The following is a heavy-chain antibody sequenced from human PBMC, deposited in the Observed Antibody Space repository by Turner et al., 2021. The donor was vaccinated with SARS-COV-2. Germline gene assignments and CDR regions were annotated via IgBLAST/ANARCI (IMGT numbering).Heavy chain of an antibody. CDR3: ARDLEVYLVGHMDV. CDR2: ISSSSTYI. V-gene: IGHV3-21*01. J-gene: IGHJ6*02. D-gene: IGHD2-8*01. CDR1: GFTFSSYS. Sequence: EVQLVESGGGLVKPGGSLSLSCAASGFTFSSYSMNWVRQAPGKGLWWVSFISSSSTYIHYADSVKGRFTISRDNAKNSLCLQMNSLRAEDTAVYYCARDLEVYLVGHMDVWGQGTTVTVSS.